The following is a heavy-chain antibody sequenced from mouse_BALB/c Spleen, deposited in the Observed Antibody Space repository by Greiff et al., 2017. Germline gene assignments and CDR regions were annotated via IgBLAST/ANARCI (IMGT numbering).Heavy chain of an antibody. CDR3: ARGDGYDDWFAY. V-gene: IGHV14-1*02. CDR1: GFNIKDYY. Sequence: EVQLQQSGAELVRPGALVKLSCKASGFNIKDYYMHWVKQRPEQGLEWIGWIDPENGNTIYDPKFQGKASITADTSSNTAYLQLSSLTSEDTAVYYCARGDGYDDWFAYWGQGTLVTVSA. D-gene: IGHD2-2*01. CDR2: IDPENGNT. J-gene: IGHJ3*01.